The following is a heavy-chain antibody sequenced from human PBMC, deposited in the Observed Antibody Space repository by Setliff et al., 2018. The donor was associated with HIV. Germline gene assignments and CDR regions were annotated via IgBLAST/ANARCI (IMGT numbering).Heavy chain of an antibody. D-gene: IGHD6-13*01. CDR1: GYSISSGYY. J-gene: IGHJ4*02. CDR3: ARAGSAGKFRAIAH. CDR2: MYYTGSS. Sequence: SETLSLTCVVSGYSISSGYYWGWIRQPPGTGLEWIGSMYYTGSSYYNPSLKSRVTISVDTSKNQFSLKLTSVTAADTAVYYCARAGSAGKFRAIAHWGQGTLVTVSS. V-gene: IGHV4-38-2*01.